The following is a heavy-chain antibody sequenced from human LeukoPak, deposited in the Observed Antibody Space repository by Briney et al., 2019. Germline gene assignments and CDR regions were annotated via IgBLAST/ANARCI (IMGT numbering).Heavy chain of an antibody. D-gene: IGHD1-14*01. CDR2: ISSSSSYI. V-gene: IGHV3-21*01. J-gene: IGHJ6*04. CDR1: GFTFGSYS. Sequence: GGSLRLSCAASGFTFGSYSMNWVRQAPGKGLEWVSSISSSSSYIYYADSVKGRFTISRDNAKNSLYLQMNSLRAEDTAVYYCAREPHSYYYYYGMDVWGKGTTVTVSS. CDR3: AREPHSYYYYYGMDV.